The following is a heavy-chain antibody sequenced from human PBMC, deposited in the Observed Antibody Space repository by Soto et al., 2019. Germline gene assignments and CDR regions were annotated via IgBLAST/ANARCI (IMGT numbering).Heavy chain of an antibody. CDR3: ARDGVCSGGSCLRKPDY. Sequence: QVQLVQSGAEVKKPGASVKVSCKASGYTFTSYGISWVRQAPGQGHEWMGWIRAYNGNTNNAQKLQGRVTMTTDTSRSAADMELRSLRSDDTAVYYCARDGVCSGGSCLRKPDYWGQGTLVTVSS. CDR2: IRAYNGNT. V-gene: IGHV1-18*01. J-gene: IGHJ4*02. D-gene: IGHD2-15*01. CDR1: GYTFTSYG.